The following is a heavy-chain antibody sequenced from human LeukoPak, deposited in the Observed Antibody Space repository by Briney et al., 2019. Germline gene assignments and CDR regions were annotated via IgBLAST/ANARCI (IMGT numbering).Heavy chain of an antibody. D-gene: IGHD4-17*01. Sequence: GGSLRLSCAASGFTFDDYAMHWVRQAPGKGLEWVSGISWNSGSIGYADSVKGRFTISRDNAKNSLYLQMNSLRAEDTAVYYCARDGTYDYGGYASFDIWGQGTMVTVSS. J-gene: IGHJ3*02. CDR3: ARDGTYDYGGYASFDI. CDR2: ISWNSGSI. CDR1: GFTFDDYA. V-gene: IGHV3-9*01.